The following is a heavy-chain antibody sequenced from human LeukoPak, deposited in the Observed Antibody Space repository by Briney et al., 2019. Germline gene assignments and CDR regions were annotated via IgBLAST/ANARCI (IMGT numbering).Heavy chain of an antibody. CDR2: INPNSGGT. Sequence: ASVKVSCKASGYTFTGYYMHWVRQAPGQGLEWMGRINPNSGGTNYAQKFQGRVTMTEDTSTDTAYMELSSLRSEDTAVYYCATEDRIAAAGTGGKDYYYGMDVWGQGTTVTVSS. CDR3: ATEDRIAAAGTGGKDYYYGMDV. V-gene: IGHV1-2*06. CDR1: GYTFTGYY. J-gene: IGHJ6*02. D-gene: IGHD6-13*01.